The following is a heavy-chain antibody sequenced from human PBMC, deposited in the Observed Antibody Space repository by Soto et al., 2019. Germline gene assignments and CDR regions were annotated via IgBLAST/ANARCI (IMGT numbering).Heavy chain of an antibody. CDR1: GGTFSSYA. CDR3: ARDRIAGSKYYYGMDV. V-gene: IGHV1-69*01. D-gene: IGHD6-13*01. CDR2: IIPIFGTE. J-gene: IGHJ6*02. Sequence: QVQLVQSGAEVKKPGSSVRVSCKASGGTFSSYAISWVRQAPGQGREWMGGIIPIFGTENYAQKFQGRVTITADESTSTAYMERSSLRSEDTAVYYCARDRIAGSKYYYGMDVWGQGTTVTASS.